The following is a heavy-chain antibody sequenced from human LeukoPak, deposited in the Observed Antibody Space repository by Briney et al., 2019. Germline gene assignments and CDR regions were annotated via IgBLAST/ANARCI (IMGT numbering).Heavy chain of an antibody. CDR3: TRGRGWLPDC. CDR2: INHSGST. V-gene: IGHV4-34*01. Sequence: PSETLSLTCAVYGGSFSGYYWSWIRQPPGKGLEWIGEINHSGSTNYNPSLKSRVTISVDTSKSQFSLKLSSVTAADTAVYYCTRGRGWLPDCWGQGTLVTVSS. J-gene: IGHJ4*02. CDR1: GGSFSGYY. D-gene: IGHD5-24*01.